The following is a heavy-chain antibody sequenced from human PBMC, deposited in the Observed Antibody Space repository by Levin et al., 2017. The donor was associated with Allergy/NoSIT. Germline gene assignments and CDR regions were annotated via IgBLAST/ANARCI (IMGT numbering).Heavy chain of an antibody. D-gene: IGHD3-22*01. J-gene: IGHJ5*02. CDR3: AREKGQITMIGQGDDRVNWFDP. CDR1: GGSISSGGYY. CDR2: IYYSGST. Sequence: ASETLSLTCTVSGGSISSGGYYWSWIRQHPGKGLEWIGYIYYSGSTYYNPSLKSRVTISVDTSKNQFSLKLSSVTAADTAVYYWAREKGQITMIGQGDDRVNWFDPWGQGTLVTVSS. V-gene: IGHV4-31*03.